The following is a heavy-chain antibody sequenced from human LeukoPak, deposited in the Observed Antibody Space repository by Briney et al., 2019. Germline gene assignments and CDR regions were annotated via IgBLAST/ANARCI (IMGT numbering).Heavy chain of an antibody. V-gene: IGHV3-30*02. CDR1: GFTFSSYG. D-gene: IGHD4-11*01. J-gene: IGHJ4*02. CDR2: IRYEGSNK. CDR3: AKAYSNYVFDY. Sequence: GGSLRLSCAASGFTFSSYGMHWVRQAPGKGLEWVAFIRYEGSNKYYADSVKGRFTISRDNSKNTLYLQMNSLRAEDTAVYYCAKAYSNYVFDYWGRGTLVTVSS.